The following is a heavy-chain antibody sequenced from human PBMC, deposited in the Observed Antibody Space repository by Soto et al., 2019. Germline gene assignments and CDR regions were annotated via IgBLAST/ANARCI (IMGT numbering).Heavy chain of an antibody. V-gene: IGHV3-33*01. Sequence: LVESGGGVAQPGRSLRLSCTTSGFSFSPSGMHWVRQAPGKGLEWVGIIWNDGSTTHYADSVKGRFTISRDNSKNTLYLQMKSLRDEDTAVYYCARDGSHYDVDYWGQGTLVTVSS. CDR1: GFSFSPSG. CDR3: ARDGSHYDVDY. D-gene: IGHD4-4*01. J-gene: IGHJ4*02. CDR2: IWNDGSTT.